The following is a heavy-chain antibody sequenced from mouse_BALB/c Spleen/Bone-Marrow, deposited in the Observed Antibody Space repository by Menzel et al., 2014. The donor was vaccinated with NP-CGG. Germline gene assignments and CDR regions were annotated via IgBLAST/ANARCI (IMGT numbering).Heavy chain of an antibody. CDR3: AREGYDGQMDY. J-gene: IGHJ4*01. CDR2: ISSGGSYT. D-gene: IGHD2-2*01. Sequence: EVHLVESGGGLVKSGGSLKLSCAASGFTFSSYAMSWVRQPPEKRLEWVAEISSGGSYTYYPDTVTGRFTISRDNAKNALFQERSSLRSEDAAMYCCAREGYDGQMDYWGQGTSVTVSS. V-gene: IGHV5-9-4*01. CDR1: GFTFSSYA.